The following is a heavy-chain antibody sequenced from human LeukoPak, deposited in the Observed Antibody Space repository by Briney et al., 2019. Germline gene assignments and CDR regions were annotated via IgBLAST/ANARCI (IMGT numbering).Heavy chain of an antibody. V-gene: IGHV1-24*01. Sequence: ASVKVSCKVSGYTLTELSMHWVRQAPGKGLEWMGGFDPEDGETIYAQKFQGRVTMTEDTSTDTAYMELSSLRSEDTAVYYCARDLVVAVGAPRGADYWGQGTLVTVSS. CDR1: GYTLTELS. CDR3: ARDLVVAVGAPRGADY. D-gene: IGHD1-26*01. CDR2: FDPEDGET. J-gene: IGHJ4*02.